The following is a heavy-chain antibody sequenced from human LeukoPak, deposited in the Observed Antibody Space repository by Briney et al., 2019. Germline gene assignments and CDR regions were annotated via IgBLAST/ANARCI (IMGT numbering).Heavy chain of an antibody. CDR1: GFTFRHYA. J-gene: IGHJ4*02. V-gene: IGHV3-23*01. Sequence: GGSLRLSCAASGFTFRHYAINWVRQAPGEGLELVSAIGANGDTFYAGSVRGRLTISRDNSNNAVHLQMNSLRVDDSAIYYCAKRGPGPVAGSYDYWGQGTLVTVSS. D-gene: IGHD6-19*01. CDR3: AKRGPGPVAGSYDY. CDR2: IGANGDT.